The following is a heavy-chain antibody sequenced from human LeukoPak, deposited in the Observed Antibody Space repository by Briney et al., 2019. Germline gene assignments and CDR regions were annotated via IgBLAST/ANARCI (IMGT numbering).Heavy chain of an antibody. J-gene: IGHJ4*02. Sequence: SETLSLTCTVSGGSISNHYWSWIRQPAGKGLEWIGRIYSSGSTDYNASLKSRVTMSVDTSRNQFSLNLNSVIAADTAVYYCARVGDQNWLMNYFDNWGQGTLVSVSS. CDR2: IYSSGST. CDR3: ARVGDQNWLMNYFDN. V-gene: IGHV4-4*07. D-gene: IGHD3-10*01. CDR1: GGSISNHY.